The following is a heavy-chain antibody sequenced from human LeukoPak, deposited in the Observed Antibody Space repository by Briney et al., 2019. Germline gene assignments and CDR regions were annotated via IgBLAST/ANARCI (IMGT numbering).Heavy chain of an antibody. CDR3: ARALRMYYDYVWGSSPFDP. Sequence: SVKVSCKASGGTFSSYAISWVRQAPGQGLEWMGGVIPIFGTANYAQKFQGRVTITADESTSTAYMELSSLRSEDTAVYYCARALRMYYDYVWGSSPFDPWGQGTLVTVSS. CDR1: GGTFSSYA. V-gene: IGHV1-69*13. D-gene: IGHD3-16*01. J-gene: IGHJ5*02. CDR2: VIPIFGTA.